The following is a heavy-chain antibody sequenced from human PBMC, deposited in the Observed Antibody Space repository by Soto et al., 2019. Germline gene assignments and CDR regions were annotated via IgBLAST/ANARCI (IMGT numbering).Heavy chain of an antibody. CDR1: GGSISSSSYY. J-gene: IGHJ4*02. V-gene: IGHV4-39*01. D-gene: IGHD4-17*01. CDR2: IYYSGST. Sequence: PSETLSLTCTVSGGSISSSSYYWGWIRQPPGKGLEWIGSIYYSGSTYYNPSLKSRVTISVDTSKNQFSLKLSSVTAADAAVYYCARRDVMTTGDYWGQGTLVTVSS. CDR3: ARRDVMTTGDY.